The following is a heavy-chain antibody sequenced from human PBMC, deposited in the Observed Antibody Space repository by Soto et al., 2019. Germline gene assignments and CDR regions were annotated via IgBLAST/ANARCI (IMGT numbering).Heavy chain of an antibody. V-gene: IGHV3-15*07. CDR2: IKRKIDGEKT. CDR1: GFSFSNAW. CDR3: TTGSVEGV. J-gene: IGHJ6*02. Sequence: EVQLVESGGGLVKPGGSLRLSCAASGFSFSNAWMNWVRQAPGKGLEWVGRIKRKIDGEKTDYAAPVKGRFTISRDDSKNTLSLQMNGLKADDTAVYYCTTGSVEGVWGQGTKVTVSS.